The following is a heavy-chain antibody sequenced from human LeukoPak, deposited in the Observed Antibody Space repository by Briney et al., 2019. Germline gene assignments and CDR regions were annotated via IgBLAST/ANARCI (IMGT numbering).Heavy chain of an antibody. V-gene: IGHV3-74*01. D-gene: IGHD3-9*01. CDR3: ARVLRYFDE. CDR1: GFTFSSYA. Sequence: GGSLRLSCAASGFTFSSYAMNWVRQAPGKGLVWVSRIGSDGSSTSYADSVKGRYPISRDNAKNTLFLQMNSLRAEDTAVYYCARVLRYFDEWGQGTLVTVSS. J-gene: IGHJ4*02. CDR2: IGSDGSST.